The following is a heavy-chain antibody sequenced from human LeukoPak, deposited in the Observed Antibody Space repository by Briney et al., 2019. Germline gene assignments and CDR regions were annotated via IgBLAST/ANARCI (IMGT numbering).Heavy chain of an antibody. J-gene: IGHJ4*02. CDR3: ARERSALLEFDD. CDR2: IKQDGSEK. CDR1: EFTFSSYW. Sequence: GGPLRLSCTASEFTFSSYWMSWVRQAPGNGLEWVANIKQDGSEKYYVDSVKGRSTISRDNGKNSLYLQMNSLRAEDTAVYYCARERSALLEFDDWGQGTLVTVSS. V-gene: IGHV3-7*01. D-gene: IGHD2-15*01.